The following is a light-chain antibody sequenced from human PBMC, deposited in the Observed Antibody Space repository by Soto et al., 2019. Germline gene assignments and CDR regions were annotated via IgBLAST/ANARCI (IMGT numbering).Light chain of an antibody. J-gene: IGLJ2*01. CDR2: DVS. CDR1: SSDVGGYNY. V-gene: IGLV2-14*01. CDR3: SSYTSSSTS. Sequence: QSALTQPASVSGSPGQSITISCTGTSSDVGGYNYVSWYQQHPGKAPKLMIYDVSNRPSGVSNRFSGSKSGNTASLTISGLQAEDEADYYCSSYTSSSTSFGGGTMLTVL.